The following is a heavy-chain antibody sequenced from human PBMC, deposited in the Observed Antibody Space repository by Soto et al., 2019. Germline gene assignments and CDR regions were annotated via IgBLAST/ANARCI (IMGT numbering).Heavy chain of an antibody. CDR2: ISAHNGNT. Sequence: QVLLVQSGPEVKRPGASVKVSCKASGDTFSSFDISWVRQAPGQGPEWMGCISAHNGNTNFAQKFQGRVSLTTDTSAATAYMELRGLRSDDAGVYFCTPFHFTASGGNYHFHMDIWGTGTKVTVSS. CDR3: TPFHFTASGGNYHFHMDI. V-gene: IGHV1-18*04. D-gene: IGHD3-3*02. CDR1: GDTFSSFD. J-gene: IGHJ6*03.